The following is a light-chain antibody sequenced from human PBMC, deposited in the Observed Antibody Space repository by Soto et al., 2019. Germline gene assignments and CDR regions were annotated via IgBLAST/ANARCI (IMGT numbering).Light chain of an antibody. Sequence: QSVLTQPASVSGSPGQSITISCTGTSSDVGGYNYVSWYQQHPGKAPKLMIYDVSNRPSGVSNRFSGSKSGNTASLTISGLHAEDEADYYCSSYTSCSTLSVFGTGTKLTVL. J-gene: IGLJ1*01. CDR3: SSYTSCSTLSV. V-gene: IGLV2-14*01. CDR1: SSDVGGYNY. CDR2: DVS.